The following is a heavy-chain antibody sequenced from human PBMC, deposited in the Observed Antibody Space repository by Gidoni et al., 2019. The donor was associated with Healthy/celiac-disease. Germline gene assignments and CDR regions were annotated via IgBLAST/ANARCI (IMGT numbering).Heavy chain of an antibody. CDR3: ARAGDIVVVVAAN. CDR1: GYSISSVYY. D-gene: IGHD2-15*01. J-gene: IGHJ4*02. CDR2: IYHSGST. V-gene: IGHV4-38-2*02. Sequence: QVQLQESGPGLVKPSETLSLTCTVSGYSISSVYYWGWIRPPPGKGLEWIGSIYHSGSTYYNPSLKSRVTISVDTSKNQFSLKLSSVTAADTAVYYCARAGDIVVVVAANWGQGTLVTVSS.